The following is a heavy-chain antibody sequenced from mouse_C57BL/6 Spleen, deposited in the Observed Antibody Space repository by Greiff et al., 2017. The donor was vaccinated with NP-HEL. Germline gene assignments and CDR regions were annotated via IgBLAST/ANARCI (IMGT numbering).Heavy chain of an antibody. CDR2: LYPGDGDT. J-gene: IGHJ4*01. Sequence: QVQLQQSGAELVQPGASVKISCKASGYAFSSYWMNWVKQRPGKGLEWIGQLYPGDGDTNYNGKFKGKATLTADKSSSTAYMQLSSLTSEDSAVYYCARSGLLRRGVYAMDYWGQGTSVTVSS. CDR1: GYAFSSYW. V-gene: IGHV1-80*01. CDR3: ARSGLLRRGVYAMDY. D-gene: IGHD1-1*01.